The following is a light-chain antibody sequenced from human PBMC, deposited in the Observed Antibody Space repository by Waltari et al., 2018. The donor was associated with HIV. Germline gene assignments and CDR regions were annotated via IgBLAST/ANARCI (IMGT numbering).Light chain of an antibody. CDR3: QQYYSDPYT. CDR2: KAS. J-gene: IGKJ2*01. V-gene: IGKV1-5*03. Sequence: DIQMTQSPSTLSASVGTRVTITCRASQTISSRVAWYQQKPGKAPRLLIYKASDLETGVPSTFSGSGSGTEFTLTISSLQPDDFASYYCQQYYSDPYTCGQGTKLEIK. CDR1: QTISSR.